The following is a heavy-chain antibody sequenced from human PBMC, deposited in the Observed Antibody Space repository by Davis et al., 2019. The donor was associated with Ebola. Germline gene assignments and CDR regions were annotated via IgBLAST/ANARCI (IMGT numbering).Heavy chain of an antibody. CDR1: GGTFSSYA. J-gene: IGHJ3*02. CDR3: ARDLGQWLVLGAFDI. Sequence: SVKVSCKASGGTFSSYAITWVRQAPGQGLEWMGGIIPIFGAASYAQKFQGRVTITADESTSTAYMELSSLRSEDTAVYYCARDLGQWLVLGAFDIWGQGTMVTVSS. V-gene: IGHV1-69*13. CDR2: IIPIFGAA. D-gene: IGHD6-19*01.